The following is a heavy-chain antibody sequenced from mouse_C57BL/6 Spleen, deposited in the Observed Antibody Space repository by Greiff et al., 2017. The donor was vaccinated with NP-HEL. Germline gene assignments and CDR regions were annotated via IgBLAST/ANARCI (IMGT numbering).Heavy chain of an antibody. D-gene: IGHD1-1*01. Sequence: QVQLQQPGAELVKPGASVKMSCKASGYSFTSYWITWVKQRPGQGLEWIGDIYPGSGSTNYNENFKSKATLTVDTSTNTAYMQLSSLTSEDSAVYYCAREYYGSSIFDYWGQGTTLTVSS. J-gene: IGHJ2*01. CDR2: IYPGSGST. V-gene: IGHV1-55*01. CDR1: GYSFTSYW. CDR3: AREYYGSSIFDY.